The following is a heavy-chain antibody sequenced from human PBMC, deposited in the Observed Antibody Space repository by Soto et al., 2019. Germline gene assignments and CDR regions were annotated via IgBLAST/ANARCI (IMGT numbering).Heavy chain of an antibody. CDR1: GFTFSNSA. Sequence: EVQLLESGGGLVQPGGSLRLSCAASGFTFSNSAMSWVRQAPEKGLEWVSTISARGGSTYYADSVKGRFTISRDNSKNTLYVQMNTLRAEDTAVYYCASGAVSIYLFDSWGQGTLVTVSS. CDR2: ISARGGST. J-gene: IGHJ4*02. D-gene: IGHD3-10*01. V-gene: IGHV3-23*01. CDR3: ASGAVSIYLFDS.